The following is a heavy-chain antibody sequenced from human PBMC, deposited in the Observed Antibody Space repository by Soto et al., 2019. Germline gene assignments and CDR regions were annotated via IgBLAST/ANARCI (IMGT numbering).Heavy chain of an antibody. CDR3: ARVAVLAAAGTTDY. CDR1: GFTFSDYY. Sequence: GGSLRLSCAASGFTFSDYYMSWIRQVPGKGLEWVAYISGTSDSIPYADSVKGRFTISRDNAKNSLHLQMNSLRAEDTAVYYCARVAVLAAAGTTDYWGQGTLVTVSS. J-gene: IGHJ4*02. D-gene: IGHD6-13*01. CDR2: ISGTSDSI. V-gene: IGHV3-11*06.